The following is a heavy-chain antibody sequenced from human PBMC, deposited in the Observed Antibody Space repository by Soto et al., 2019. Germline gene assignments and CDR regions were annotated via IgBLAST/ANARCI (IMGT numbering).Heavy chain of an antibody. CDR1: GFTFSSYG. V-gene: IGHV3-33*01. CDR3: ARETLLFYSYGMDV. Sequence: QVQLVESGGGVVQPGRSLRLSCAASGFTFSSYGMHWVRQAPGKGLEWVAVIWYAGSNKYYADSVKGRFTISRDNSKNTLYLQMNSLRAEDTAVYYCARETLLFYSYGMDVWGQGTTVTVS. D-gene: IGHD3-10*01. CDR2: IWYAGSNK. J-gene: IGHJ6*02.